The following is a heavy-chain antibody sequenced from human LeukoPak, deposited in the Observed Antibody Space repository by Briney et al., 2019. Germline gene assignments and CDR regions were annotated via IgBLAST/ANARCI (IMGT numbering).Heavy chain of an antibody. Sequence: PPETLSLTCAVYGGSFGNYYWSWIRQPPGKRLEWIGEINHSGSTNYNPSLRRRVIVSRDTSKNQFSLKLTSVTAADTAVYYCARGGWELPEGYFDSWGQGTLVTVSS. CDR1: GGSFGNYY. V-gene: IGHV4-34*01. D-gene: IGHD1-26*01. CDR3: ARGGWELPEGYFDS. J-gene: IGHJ4*02. CDR2: INHSGST.